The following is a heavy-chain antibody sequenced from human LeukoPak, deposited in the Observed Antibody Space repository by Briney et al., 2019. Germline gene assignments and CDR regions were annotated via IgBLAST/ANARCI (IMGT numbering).Heavy chain of an antibody. CDR1: GGSISSGSYY. V-gene: IGHV4-61*02. CDR2: IYTSGST. CDR3: ARGGGYYDSSGYSDY. Sequence: SQTLSLTCTVSGGSISSGSYYWSWIRQPAGKGLEWIGRIYTSGSTNYNPSLKSRVIISVDTSKNQFSLKLSSVTAADTAVYYCARGGGYYDSSGYSDYWGQGTLVTVSS. D-gene: IGHD3-22*01. J-gene: IGHJ4*02.